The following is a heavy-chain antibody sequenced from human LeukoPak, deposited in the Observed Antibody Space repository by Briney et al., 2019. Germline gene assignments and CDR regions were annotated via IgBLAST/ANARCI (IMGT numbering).Heavy chain of an antibody. CDR3: ARKTIRFLEWSLDY. V-gene: IGHV1-24*01. Sequence: ASVKVSCKVSGYTLTELSMHWVRQAPGKGLEWMGGFDPEDGETIYAQKFQGRVTMTEDTSTDTAYMELSSLRPEDTAVYYCARKTIRFLEWSLDYWGQGTLVTVSS. CDR1: GYTLTELS. CDR2: FDPEDGET. J-gene: IGHJ4*02. D-gene: IGHD3-3*01.